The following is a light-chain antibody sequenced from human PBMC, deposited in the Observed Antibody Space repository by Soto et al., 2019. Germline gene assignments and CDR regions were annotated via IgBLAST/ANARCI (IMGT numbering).Light chain of an antibody. CDR1: QSVSSN. V-gene: IGKV3-15*01. Sequence: EIVMTQSPATLSVSPGERATLSCRASQSVSSNLAWYQQKPGQAPRLLIYAASTRATGLPARFSGSGSGTEFTLTISSLQSEDFAVYYCQQYSKWPLTFSQGTKVEIK. CDR3: QQYSKWPLT. J-gene: IGKJ1*01. CDR2: AAS.